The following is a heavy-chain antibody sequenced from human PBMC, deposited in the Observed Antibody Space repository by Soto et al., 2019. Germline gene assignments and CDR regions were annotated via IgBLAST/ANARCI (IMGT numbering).Heavy chain of an antibody. CDR3: ARSMFYSDGINYSPFEY. D-gene: IGHD3-22*01. J-gene: IGHJ4*02. CDR2: FYYTGSI. CDR1: GGSVSSGNYF. V-gene: IGHV4-61*01. Sequence: NPSETLSLTCTVSGGSVSSGNYFWSWIRQPPGKGLEWIGYFYYTGSINYNPSLKSRVTIFIDASKNQFSLRLSSVTAADTAVYYCARSMFYSDGINYSPFEYWGQGTLVTVSS.